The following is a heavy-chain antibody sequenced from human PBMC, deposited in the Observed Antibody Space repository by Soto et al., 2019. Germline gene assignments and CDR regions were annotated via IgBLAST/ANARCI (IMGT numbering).Heavy chain of an antibody. Sequence: PSETLSLTCTVTGGSITSNSHYWGWIRQPPGKGLEWIGSIHHGGNRYYNLSLKSRVTISVDTSKNQLSLKLTSVTAADTAKFFCGRQTSDAFWSGRNMHNLLDLWGKGIVVTAPQ. CDR2: IHHGGNR. J-gene: IGHJ5*02. CDR3: GRQTSDAFWSGRNMHNLLDL. CDR1: GGSITSNSHY. V-gene: IGHV4-39*01. D-gene: IGHD3-3*01.